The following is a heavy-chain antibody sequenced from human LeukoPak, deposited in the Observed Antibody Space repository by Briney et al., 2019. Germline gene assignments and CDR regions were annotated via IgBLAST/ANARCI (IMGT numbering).Heavy chain of an antibody. CDR2: IYYSGST. CDR3: ARDRKSGYVDY. CDR1: GGSISSYY. J-gene: IGHJ4*02. Sequence: PSETLSLTCTVSGGSISSYYWGWIRQPPGKGLEWIGSIYYSGSTYYNPSLKSRVTISVDTSKNQFSLKLSSVTAADTAVYYCARDRKSGYVDYWGQGTLVTVSS. D-gene: IGHD3-22*01. V-gene: IGHV4-39*07.